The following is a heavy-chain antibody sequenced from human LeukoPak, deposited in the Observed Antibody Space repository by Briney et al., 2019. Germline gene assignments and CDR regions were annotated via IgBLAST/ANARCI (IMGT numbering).Heavy chain of an antibody. Sequence: SQTLSLTCAISGDSVSSNSAAWNWPRQSPSRGLECLGSTYYRSKWYNDNAVSVKSQITIIPDTTKNQYSLQLSSVTPEDTAVYYCARYSSSWYWFDLWGQGTLVTVSS. J-gene: IGHJ5*02. CDR2: TYYRSKWYN. D-gene: IGHD6-13*01. CDR1: GDSVSSNSAA. V-gene: IGHV6-1*01. CDR3: ARYSSSWYWFDL.